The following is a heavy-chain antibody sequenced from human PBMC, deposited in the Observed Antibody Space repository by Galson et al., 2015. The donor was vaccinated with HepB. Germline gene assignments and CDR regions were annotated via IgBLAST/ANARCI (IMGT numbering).Heavy chain of an antibody. Sequence: SVKVSCKASGGTFSSYAISWVRQAPGQGLEWMGGIIPIFGTANYAQKFQGRVTITADESTSTAYMELSSLRSEDTAVYYCARVAEGYCGGDCYSDAFDIWGQGTMVTVSS. D-gene: IGHD2-21*02. V-gene: IGHV1-69*13. CDR2: IIPIFGTA. CDR1: GGTFSSYA. J-gene: IGHJ3*02. CDR3: ARVAEGYCGGDCYSDAFDI.